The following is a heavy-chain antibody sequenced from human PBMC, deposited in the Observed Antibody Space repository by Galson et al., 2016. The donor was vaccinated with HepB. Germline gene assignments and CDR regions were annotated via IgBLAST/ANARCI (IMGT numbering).Heavy chain of an antibody. J-gene: IGHJ4*02. CDR3: VRGRTTFLD. Sequence: SETLSLTCTVSGGSISDKDGYWTWIRQRPGKGLEWIGDIYHSGTANYNPSLKSRVIISIDTSKNQFSLNLTSVTAADTAVYYCVRGRTTFLDWGQGTLVTVSS. CDR1: GGSISDKDGY. V-gene: IGHV4-39*07. CDR2: IYHSGTA. D-gene: IGHD2/OR15-2a*01.